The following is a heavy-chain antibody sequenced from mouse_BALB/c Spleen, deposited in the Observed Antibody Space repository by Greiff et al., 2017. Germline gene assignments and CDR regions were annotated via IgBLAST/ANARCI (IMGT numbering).Heavy chain of an antibody. CDR1: GFTFSSYT. Sequence: EVNVVESGGGLVKPGGSLKLSCAASGFTFSSYTMSWVRQTPEKRLEWVATISSGGSYTYYPDSVKGRFTISRDNAKNTLYLQMSSLKSEDTAMYYCTSHYYGSSFDYWGQGTTLTVSS. CDR2: ISSGGSYT. J-gene: IGHJ2*01. D-gene: IGHD1-1*01. V-gene: IGHV5-6-4*01. CDR3: TSHYYGSSFDY.